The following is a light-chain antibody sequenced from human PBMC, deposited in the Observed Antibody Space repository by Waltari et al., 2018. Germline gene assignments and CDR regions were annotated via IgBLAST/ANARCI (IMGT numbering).Light chain of an antibody. CDR3: QQYYNWPIT. V-gene: IGKV3-15*01. Sequence: EIVMTQSPATLSVSPGERATLSCRASQSVGSILAWYQQKPGQAPRLLIYGASTRATGVPARFSGDGSGTEFTLTISSLQSEDFAVYYCQQYYNWPITFGQGTRLEIK. CDR2: GAS. CDR1: QSVGSI. J-gene: IGKJ5*01.